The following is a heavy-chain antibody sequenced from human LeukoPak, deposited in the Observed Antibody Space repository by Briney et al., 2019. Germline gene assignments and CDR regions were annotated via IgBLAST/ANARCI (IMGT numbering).Heavy chain of an antibody. CDR2: ISYDGSNK. Sequence: GGSLRLSCAASGFTFSSYGVHWVRQAPGKGLEWVAVISYDGSNKYYADSVKGRFTISRDNSKNTLYLQMNSLRAEDTAVYYCAASGDFWSYGMDVWGQGTTVTVSS. V-gene: IGHV3-30*03. CDR1: GFTFSSYG. J-gene: IGHJ6*02. D-gene: IGHD3-3*01. CDR3: AASGDFWSYGMDV.